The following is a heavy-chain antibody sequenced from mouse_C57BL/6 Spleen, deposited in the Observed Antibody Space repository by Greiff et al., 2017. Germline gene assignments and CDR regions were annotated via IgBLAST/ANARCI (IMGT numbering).Heavy chain of an antibody. J-gene: IGHJ4*01. CDR3: ARDSYYGSSPYAMDY. CDR2: IYPSDSET. V-gene: IGHV1-61*01. CDR1: GYTFTSYW. Sequence: VQLQQPGAELVRPGSSVKLSCKASGYTFTSYWMDWVKQRPGQGLEWIGNIYPSDSETHYNQKFKDKATVTVDKSSSTAYMQLSSLTSEDSAVYYGARDSYYGSSPYAMDYWGQGTSVTVSS. D-gene: IGHD1-1*01.